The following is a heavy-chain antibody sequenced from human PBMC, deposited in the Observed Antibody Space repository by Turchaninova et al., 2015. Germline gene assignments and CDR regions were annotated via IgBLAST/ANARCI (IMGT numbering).Heavy chain of an antibody. CDR2: IYWDDDN. Sequence: QITLKEYGPTSVQPTQPHTLTCPFSWSDLRHSGRVVCWIRQPPGKAMERIALIYWDDDNRYSQSLKSRLTITKDTSKNQVVLTMTNMDPVDTATYYCAHSTDWLWFGDLRYYYFDYWGQGTLVTVSS. V-gene: IGHV2-5*02. CDR3: AHSTDWLWFGDLRYYYFDY. D-gene: IGHD3-10*01. J-gene: IGHJ4*02. CDR1: WSDLRHSGRV.